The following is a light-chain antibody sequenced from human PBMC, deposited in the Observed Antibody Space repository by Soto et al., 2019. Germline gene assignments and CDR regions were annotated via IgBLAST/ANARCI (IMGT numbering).Light chain of an antibody. CDR1: SSDVGGYNY. CDR2: EVS. V-gene: IGLV2-14*01. J-gene: IGLJ1*01. CDR3: SSYTSSSTFPYV. Sequence: QSALTQPDSVSGSPGQSITISCTGTSSDVGGYNYVSWYQQHPGKAPKLMIDEVSDRPSGVSNRFSGSKSGNTASLTISGLQAEDEADYYCSSYTSSSTFPYVFGTGTKLTVL.